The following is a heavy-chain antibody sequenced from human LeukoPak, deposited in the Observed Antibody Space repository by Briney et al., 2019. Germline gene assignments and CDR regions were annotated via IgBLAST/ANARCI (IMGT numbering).Heavy chain of an antibody. V-gene: IGHV1-2*06. CDR1: GYTFTGYY. D-gene: IGHD3-3*01. CDR3: ARVLEWSYYYYYGMDV. CDR2: INPNSGGT. Sequence: ASVKVSCKASGYTFTGYYMHWVRQAPGQGLEWMGRINPNSGGTNYAQKFQGRVTITRDTSISTAYMELSRLRSDDTAVYYCARVLEWSYYYYYGMDVWGQGTTVTVSS. J-gene: IGHJ6*02.